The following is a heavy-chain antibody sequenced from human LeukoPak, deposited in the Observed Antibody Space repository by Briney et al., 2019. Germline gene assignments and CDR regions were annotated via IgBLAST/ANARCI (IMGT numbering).Heavy chain of an antibody. CDR2: INHSGST. J-gene: IGHJ3*02. CDR3: ARFPGRGAFDI. D-gene: IGHD3-10*01. CDR1: GGSFSGYY. Sequence: SETLSLTCAVYGGSFSGYYWSWIRQPPGKGLEWIGEINHSGSTNYNPSLKSRVTISVDTSKNQFSLKLSSVTAADTAVYYCARFPGRGAFDIWGQGTMVTVSS. V-gene: IGHV4-34*01.